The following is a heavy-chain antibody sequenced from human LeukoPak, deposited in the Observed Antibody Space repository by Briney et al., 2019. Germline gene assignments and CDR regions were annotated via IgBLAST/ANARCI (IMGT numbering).Heavy chain of an antibody. J-gene: IGHJ4*02. CDR1: GFTFSSYS. D-gene: IGHD1-26*01. Sequence: GGSLRLSCAASGFTFSSYSMNWGRHAPGKGLEWVSHTISISRTIYYADSVKGRFTISRDNAKNSPNMQMNSLRAEDTAEYSGARQSGSYLALLEDFDYWGQGTLVTVSS. CDR3: ARQSGSYLALLEDFDY. CDR2: TISISRTI. V-gene: IGHV3-48*01.